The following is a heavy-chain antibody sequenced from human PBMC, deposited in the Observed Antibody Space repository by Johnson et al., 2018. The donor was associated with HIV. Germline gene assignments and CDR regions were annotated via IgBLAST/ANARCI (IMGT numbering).Heavy chain of an antibody. Sequence: VLLVESGGGLVQPGGSLRLSCAASGFTFSIYWMTWVRQAPGKGLEWVASIRQDGSEKYFVDSVKGRFTISRDNSNNTLYLQMNSLRTEDSGVYYCAKAYCPGCDAFEIWGQGTMVTVSS. CDR2: IRQDGSEK. V-gene: IGHV3-7*04. CDR3: AKAYCPGCDAFEI. D-gene: IGHD2-21*01. J-gene: IGHJ3*02. CDR1: GFTFSIYW.